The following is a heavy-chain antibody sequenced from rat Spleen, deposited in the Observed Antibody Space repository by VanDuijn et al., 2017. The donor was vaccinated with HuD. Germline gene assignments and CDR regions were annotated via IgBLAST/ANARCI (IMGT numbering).Heavy chain of an antibody. V-gene: IGHV5S10*01. Sequence: EVQLVESGGGLVQPGRSLKLSCAASGFTFSDYNMVWVGQAPKKGLEWVATIIYDGSRTYYRDSVKGRFTISRDNANSTLYLQMGSLRSEDTATYYCATRDGGYPGWGQGTLVTVSS. CDR2: IIYDGSRT. J-gene: IGHJ3*01. D-gene: IGHD1-11*01. CDR3: ATRDGGYPG. CDR1: GFTFSDYN.